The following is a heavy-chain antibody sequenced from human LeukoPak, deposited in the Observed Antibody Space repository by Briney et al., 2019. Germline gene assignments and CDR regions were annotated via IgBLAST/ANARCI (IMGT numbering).Heavy chain of an antibody. CDR3: AKAYDYGGKGPSPFDY. V-gene: IGHV3-23*01. CDR1: GFTFSNYA. CDR2: ISGSGDRT. Sequence: GGSLRLSCVGAGFTFSNYAMTWVRQAPGKGLGWVSGISGSGDRTYYADSVKGRFTISRDNSKNTLSLQMNSLRAEDTAVYYCAKAYDYGGKGPSPFDYWGQGTLVTISS. D-gene: IGHD4-23*01. J-gene: IGHJ4*02.